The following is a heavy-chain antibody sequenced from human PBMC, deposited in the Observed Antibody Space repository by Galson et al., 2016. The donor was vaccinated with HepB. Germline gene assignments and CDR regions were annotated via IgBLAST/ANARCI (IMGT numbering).Heavy chain of an antibody. J-gene: IGHJ6*03. CDR3: ARDSSVDTYFYYYMDV. CDR2: IYTNGSA. V-gene: IGHV4-61*02. D-gene: IGHD5-18*01. CDR1: GDAISSGLYY. Sequence: TLSLTCTVSGDAISSGLYYWSWIRQPAGKGLEWIGRIYTNGSASYNPSLKSRVTISVDPSKNQFSLKLSSVTAADTAVYYCARDSSVDTYFYYYMDVWGKGTTVAVS.